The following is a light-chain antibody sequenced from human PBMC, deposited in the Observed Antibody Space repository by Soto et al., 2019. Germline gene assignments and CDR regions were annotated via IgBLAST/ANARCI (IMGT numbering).Light chain of an antibody. Sequence: EIVMTQSPATLSVSPGERATLSCRASQSVSSYLAWYQQKPGQAPRLLIYGASSRATGIPDRFSGSGSGTDFTLTISRLEPEDFAVYYCQHYGSSSPGITFGQGTRLEIK. CDR1: QSVSSY. V-gene: IGKV3-20*01. CDR3: QHYGSSSPGIT. CDR2: GAS. J-gene: IGKJ5*01.